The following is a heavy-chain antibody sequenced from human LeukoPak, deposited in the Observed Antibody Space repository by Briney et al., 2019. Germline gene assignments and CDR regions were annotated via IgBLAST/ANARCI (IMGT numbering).Heavy chain of an antibody. V-gene: IGHV4-4*07. CDR3: ARVDPLSGSFNWFDP. CDR1: GGSISSYY. CDR2: IYTSGST. D-gene: IGHD3-10*01. Sequence: SETLSLTCTVSGGSISSYYWSWIRQPAGKGPEWIGRIYTSGSTNYNPSLKSRVTMSVDTSKNQFSLKLSSVTAADTAVYYCARVDPLSGSFNWFDPWGQGTLVTVSS. J-gene: IGHJ5*02.